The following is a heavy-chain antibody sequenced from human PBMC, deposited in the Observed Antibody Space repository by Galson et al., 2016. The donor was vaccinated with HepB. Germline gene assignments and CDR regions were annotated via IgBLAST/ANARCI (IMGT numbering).Heavy chain of an antibody. CDR2: ISSSSKYI. CDR3: ARVFDFWSSPSNYKYYMDV. V-gene: IGHV3-21*01. CDR1: GFTFNSYT. D-gene: IGHD3-3*01. Sequence: SLRLSCAASGFTFNSYTMTWVRQAPGKGEWVSSISSSSKYIYYADSVKGRFNVSRDNAKSSLFLQMDSVRAEDTAVYYCARVFDFWSSPSNYKYYMDVWGKGTSVTVSS. J-gene: IGHJ6*03.